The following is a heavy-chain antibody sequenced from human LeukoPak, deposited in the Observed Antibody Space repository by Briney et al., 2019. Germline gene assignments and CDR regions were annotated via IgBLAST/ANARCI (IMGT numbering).Heavy chain of an antibody. CDR3: ARGNWNWRPFDY. J-gene: IGHJ4*02. V-gene: IGHV4-39*01. Sequence: SETLSLTCTVSGGSISNSSYYWGWIRQPPGTGLEWIGSIYYSGNTYYNPSLKSRVTISVDTSKNQFSLKLSSVTAADTAVFYCARGNWNWRPFDYWGQGTLVTVSS. CDR1: GGSISNSSYY. D-gene: IGHD1-7*01. CDR2: IYYSGNT.